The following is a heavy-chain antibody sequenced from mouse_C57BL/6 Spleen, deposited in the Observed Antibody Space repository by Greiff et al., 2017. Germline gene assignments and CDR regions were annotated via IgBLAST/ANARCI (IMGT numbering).Heavy chain of an antibody. CDR2: INYDGSST. V-gene: IGHV5-16*01. D-gene: IGHD3-3*01. Sequence: EVMLVESEGGLVQPGSSMKLSCTASGFTFSDYYMAWVRQVPEKGLEWVANINYDGSSTYYLDSLKSRFIISRDNAKNILYLQMSSLKSEDTATYYCARDDGTASLDYWGQGTTLTVSS. J-gene: IGHJ2*01. CDR3: ARDDGTASLDY. CDR1: GFTFSDYY.